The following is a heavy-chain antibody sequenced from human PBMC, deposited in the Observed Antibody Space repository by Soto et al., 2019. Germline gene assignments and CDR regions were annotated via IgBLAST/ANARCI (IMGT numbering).Heavy chain of an antibody. CDR2: INPSGGST. Sequence: ASVKVSCKASGYTFTSYYMHWVRQAPGQGLEWMGIINPSGGSTSYAQKFQGRVTMTRDTSTSTVYMELSSLRSEDTAVYYCARDLRLLWFGELLPPYYYYGMDVWGQGTTVTVSS. J-gene: IGHJ6*02. V-gene: IGHV1-46*01. D-gene: IGHD3-10*01. CDR1: GYTFTSYY. CDR3: ARDLRLLWFGELLPPYYYYGMDV.